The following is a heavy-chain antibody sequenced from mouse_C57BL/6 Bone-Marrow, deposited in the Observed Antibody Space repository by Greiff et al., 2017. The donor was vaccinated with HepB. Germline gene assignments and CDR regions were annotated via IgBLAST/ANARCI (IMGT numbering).Heavy chain of an antibody. J-gene: IGHJ3*01. Sequence: EVMLVESGGDLVKPGGSLKLSCAASGFTFSSYGMTWVRQTPDKRLEWVATISSGGSYTYYPDSVKGRFTISRDNAKNTLYLQMSSLKSEDTAMYYCASFAYWGQGTLVTVSA. CDR3: ASFAY. CDR1: GFTFSSYG. V-gene: IGHV5-6*01. CDR2: ISSGGSYT.